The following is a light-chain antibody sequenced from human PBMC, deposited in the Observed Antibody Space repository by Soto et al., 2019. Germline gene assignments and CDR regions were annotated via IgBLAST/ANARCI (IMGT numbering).Light chain of an antibody. CDR3: SSYRDTSTLYV. J-gene: IGLJ1*01. CDR1: SSDVGGYNY. CDR2: DVS. V-gene: IGLV2-14*03. Sequence: QSALTQPASVSGSPGQSITISCTGTSSDVGGYNYVSWYQQHPGKAPKLMIYDVSDRPSGVSNRFSGSKSGNTASLTISGLQAEDEADYYCSSYRDTSTLYVFGTGTKVTVL.